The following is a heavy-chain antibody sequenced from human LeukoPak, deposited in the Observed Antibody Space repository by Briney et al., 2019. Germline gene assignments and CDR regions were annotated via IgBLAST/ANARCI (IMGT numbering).Heavy chain of an antibody. V-gene: IGHV3-11*01. Sequence: GGSLRLSCAASGFTFSDYYMSWIRQAPGKGLEWVSYISSSGSTIYYADSVKGRFTISRDNAKNSLYLQMNSLRAEDTAVYYCARAYSSSRYYWPEQLDYWGQGTLVTVSS. J-gene: IGHJ4*02. CDR1: GFTFSDYY. D-gene: IGHD6-13*01. CDR3: ARAYSSSRYYWPEQLDY. CDR2: ISSSGSTI.